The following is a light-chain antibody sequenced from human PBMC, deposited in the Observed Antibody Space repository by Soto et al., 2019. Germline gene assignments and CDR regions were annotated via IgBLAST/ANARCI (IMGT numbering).Light chain of an antibody. J-gene: IGKJ1*01. V-gene: IGKV3-15*01. CDR2: RAS. CDR1: QSVSSN. CDR3: QHYNNWSLT. Sequence: VLAQSPSTQSVSPGERASLSCRASQSVSSNLAWLQQKPGQAPRLLIFRASTRATGIPARFSGSGSGTEFTLTISSLESEDFAVYYCQHYNNWSLTFGQGTKVDIK.